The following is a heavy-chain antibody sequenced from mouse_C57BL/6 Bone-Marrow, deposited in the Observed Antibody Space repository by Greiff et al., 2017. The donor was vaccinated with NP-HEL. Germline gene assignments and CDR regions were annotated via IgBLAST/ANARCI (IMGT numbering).Heavy chain of an antibody. CDR1: GFTFSDYY. D-gene: IGHD4-1*01. J-gene: IGHJ4*01. CDR2: INYDGSST. Sequence: EVQVVESEGGLVQPGSSMKLSCTASGFTFSDYYMAWVRQVPEKGLEWVANINYDGSSTYYLDSLKSRFIISRDNAKNIQYLQMSSLKSEDTATYYCARVKLGYAMDYWGQGTSVTVSS. CDR3: ARVKLGYAMDY. V-gene: IGHV5-16*01.